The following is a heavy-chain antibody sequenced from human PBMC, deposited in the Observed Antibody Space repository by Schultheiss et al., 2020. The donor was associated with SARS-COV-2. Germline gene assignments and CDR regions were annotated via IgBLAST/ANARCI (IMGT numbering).Heavy chain of an antibody. CDR2: INCNSGAT. J-gene: IGHJ4*02. D-gene: IGHD1-26*01. V-gene: IGHV1-2*04. Sequence: ASVKVSCKASGYSFTGYFMHWVRQAPGQGPEWMGWINCNSGATQYAPKFQGWVTMTRDTSISTAYMEMTRLTFDDTAVYYCARDLAATSHWEFDYWGQGTQVTVSS. CDR1: GYSFTGYF. CDR3: ARDLAATSHWEFDY.